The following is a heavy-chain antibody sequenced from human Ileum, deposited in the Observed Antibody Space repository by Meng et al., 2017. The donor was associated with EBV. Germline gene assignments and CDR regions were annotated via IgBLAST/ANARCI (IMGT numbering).Heavy chain of an antibody. CDR3: IRDFREADY. CDR2: ICHDESTM. J-gene: IGHJ4*02. Sequence: EVEVVGSGGGLVQPGASLRLSCAASGFTFSSYCMHWVRQAPGKGPVWVSRICHDESTMNYADSVKGRFTISRDNAKNTVYLQMNSLRPEDMAVYYCIRDFREADYWGQGTLVTVSS. CDR1: GFTFSSYC. V-gene: IGHV3-74*01. D-gene: IGHD3-10*01.